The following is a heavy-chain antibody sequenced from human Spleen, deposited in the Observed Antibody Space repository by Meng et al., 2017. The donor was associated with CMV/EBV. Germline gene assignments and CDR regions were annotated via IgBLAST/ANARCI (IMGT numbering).Heavy chain of an antibody. J-gene: IGHJ6*02. V-gene: IGHV3-23*01. CDR2: ITGSGVTT. D-gene: IGHD3-3*01. CDR3: ARGPYSLDWSGYENYYYYGMDV. CDR1: GFTFNSYA. Sequence: GESLKISCAASGFTFNSYAMTWVRQAPGKGLEWVSGITGSGVTTYYADSVKGRFTMSRDNSKNSLYLQMNSLRAEDTAVYYCARGPYSLDWSGYENYYYYGMDVWGQGTTVTVSS.